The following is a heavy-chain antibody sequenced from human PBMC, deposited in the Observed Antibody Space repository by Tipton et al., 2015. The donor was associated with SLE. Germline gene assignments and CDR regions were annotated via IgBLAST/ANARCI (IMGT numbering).Heavy chain of an antibody. CDR1: GDSISSYY. CDR3: ARDSGTFDI. CDR2: IYAGGST. J-gene: IGHJ3*02. V-gene: IGHV4-4*07. Sequence: LSLTCTVSGDSISSYYWSWIRQPAGKGLEWIGHIYAGGSTNYNSSLKSRVTMSVDTSKNHFSLKLSSVTAADTAVYYCARDSGTFDIWGQGTMVTVSS.